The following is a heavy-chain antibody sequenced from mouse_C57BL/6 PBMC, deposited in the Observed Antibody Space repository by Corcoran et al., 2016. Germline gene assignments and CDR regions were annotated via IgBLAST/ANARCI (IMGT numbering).Heavy chain of an antibody. D-gene: IGHD1-1*01. CDR1: GYSITSGYY. CDR2: ISYDGSN. V-gene: IGHV3-6*01. J-gene: IGHJ1*03. Sequence: DVQLQESGLGLVKPSECLSLNCSVSGYSITSGYYWNLIRQFPGNKLEWMGYISYDGSNNYNPSLKNRISITRDTSKNQVFLKLNSVTTEDTVTYYCARDNLLRDLDVWGTGTTVTVSS. CDR3: ARDNLLRDLDV.